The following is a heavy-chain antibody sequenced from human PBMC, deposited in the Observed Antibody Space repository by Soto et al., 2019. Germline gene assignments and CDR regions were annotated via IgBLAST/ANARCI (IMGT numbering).Heavy chain of an antibody. V-gene: IGHV5-51*01. CDR3: AALTGATFH. J-gene: IGHJ4*02. Sequence: GESLKISCKASGYSFNSYWIGWVRQMPGKGLEWMGIVHPGNSDIRYSPSFQGQVTVSVDRSISTAYLQWSSLKASDTAMYYCAALTGATFHWGQGTRVTVSS. D-gene: IGHD1-20*01. CDR1: GYSFNSYW. CDR2: VHPGNSDI.